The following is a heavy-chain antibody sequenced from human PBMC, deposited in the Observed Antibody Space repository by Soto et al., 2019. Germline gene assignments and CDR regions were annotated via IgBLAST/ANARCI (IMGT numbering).Heavy chain of an antibody. V-gene: IGHV3-23*01. CDR3: AKVPVKMVGYCSSTSCYTGAFDI. Sequence: HPGGSLRLSCAASGFTFSSYAMSWVRQAPGKGLEWVSAISGSGDSTYYADSVKGRFTISRDNSKNTLYLQMNSLRAEDTAVYYCAKVPVKMVGYCSSTSCYTGAFDIWGQGTMVTVSS. CDR1: GFTFSSYA. D-gene: IGHD2-2*02. CDR2: ISGSGDST. J-gene: IGHJ3*02.